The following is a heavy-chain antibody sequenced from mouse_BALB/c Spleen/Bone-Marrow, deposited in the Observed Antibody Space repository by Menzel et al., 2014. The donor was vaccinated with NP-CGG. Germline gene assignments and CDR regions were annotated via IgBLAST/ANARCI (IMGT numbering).Heavy chain of an antibody. CDR3: TRTATWYFDV. Sequence: LQQSGGGLVQAGGSMKLSCVASGFTFSSYWMSWVRQSPEKGLEWVAEIRLKSDNYATHYAESVKGKFTISRDDSKSRLYLQMNSVRAEDTRIYYCTRTATWYFDVWGAGTTVTVSS. CDR1: GFTFSSYW. V-gene: IGHV6-6*02. CDR2: IRLKSDNYAT. J-gene: IGHJ1*01. D-gene: IGHD1-2*01.